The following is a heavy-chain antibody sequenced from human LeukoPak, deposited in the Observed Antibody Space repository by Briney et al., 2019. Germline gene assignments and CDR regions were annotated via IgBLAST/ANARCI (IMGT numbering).Heavy chain of an antibody. V-gene: IGHV1-18*01. D-gene: IGHD3-22*01. CDR2: ISAYKGST. J-gene: IGHJ4*02. CDR1: GYIFTGYG. Sequence: ASVKVSCKASGYIFTGYGIFWVRQAPGQGLEWLEWISAYKGSTKYPQMFQGRVTVTTDTSTSTAYMELSSLRSDDTAVYYCARADSGGYYEAYWYWGQGTLVTVSS. CDR3: ARADSGGYYEAYWY.